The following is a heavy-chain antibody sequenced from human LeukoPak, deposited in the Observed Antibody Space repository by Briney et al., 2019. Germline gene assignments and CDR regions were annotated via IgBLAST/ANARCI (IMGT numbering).Heavy chain of an antibody. J-gene: IGHJ6*02. CDR1: GFTFSSYA. Sequence: GGSLRLSCAASGFTFSSYAMHWVRQAPGKGLEWVAVISYDGSNKYYADSVKGRFTISRDNSKNTLYLQVNSLRAEDTAVYYCAKVWSDYYDSSGPLFYMDVWGQGTTVTVSS. V-gene: IGHV3-30*18. D-gene: IGHD3-22*01. CDR3: AKVWSDYYDSSGPLFYMDV. CDR2: ISYDGSNK.